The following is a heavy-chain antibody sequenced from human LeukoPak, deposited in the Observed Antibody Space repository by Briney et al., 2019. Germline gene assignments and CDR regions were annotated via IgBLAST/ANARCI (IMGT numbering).Heavy chain of an antibody. V-gene: IGHV1-69*13. D-gene: IGHD6-19*01. J-gene: IGHJ4*02. CDR1: GGTFSSYA. CDR3: ASTPGYSSGWYAPDY. CDR2: IIPIFGTA. Sequence: SVKVSCEASGGTFSSYAISWVRQAPGQGLEWMGGIIPIFGTANYAQKFQGRVTITADESTSTAYMELSSLRSEDTAVYYCASTPGYSSGWYAPDYWGQGTLVTVSS.